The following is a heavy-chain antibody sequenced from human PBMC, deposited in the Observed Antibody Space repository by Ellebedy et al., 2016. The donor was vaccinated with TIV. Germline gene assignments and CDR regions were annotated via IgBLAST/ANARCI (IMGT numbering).Heavy chain of an antibody. V-gene: IGHV3-21*01. CDR1: GFTFSSYS. D-gene: IGHD6-19*01. CDR2: ITSSSTYI. Sequence: GESLKISCAASGFTFSSYSMNWVRQAPGKGLEWVSSITSSSTYIYSADSVKGRFTISRDNAKNSLYLQMNSLRPEDTAVYYCARGLRYGWGFDYWGQGTLVTVSS. J-gene: IGHJ4*02. CDR3: ARGLRYGWGFDY.